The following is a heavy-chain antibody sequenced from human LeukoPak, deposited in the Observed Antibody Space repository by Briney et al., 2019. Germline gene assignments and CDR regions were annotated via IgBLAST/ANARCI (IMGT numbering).Heavy chain of an antibody. V-gene: IGHV5-51*01. Sequence: RGESLKISCKGSGYSFTSYWIAWVRQMPGKGLEWMGIIYPGDSDTRYSPSFQGQVTFSADKSISTAYLQWSSLKASGTAMYYCAREGEVGVHYFDYWGQGTLVTVSS. J-gene: IGHJ4*02. CDR1: GYSFTSYW. D-gene: IGHD1-26*01. CDR2: IYPGDSDT. CDR3: AREGEVGVHYFDY.